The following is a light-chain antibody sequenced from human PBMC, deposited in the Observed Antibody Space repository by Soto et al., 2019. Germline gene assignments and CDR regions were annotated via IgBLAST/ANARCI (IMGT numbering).Light chain of an antibody. Sequence: EIVLTQSPATLSLSPGERATLSCRASQSVSSYLAWYQQKPGQAPRLLIYDASNRATGIPARFSGSRSGTDFTLTISSLEPEDFAVYYCQQRVTFGGGTKVEIK. CDR3: QQRVT. J-gene: IGKJ4*01. CDR1: QSVSSY. CDR2: DAS. V-gene: IGKV3-11*01.